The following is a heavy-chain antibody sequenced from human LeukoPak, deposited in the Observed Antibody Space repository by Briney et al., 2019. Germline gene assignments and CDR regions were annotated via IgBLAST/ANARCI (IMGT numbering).Heavy chain of an antibody. V-gene: IGHV5-51*01. J-gene: IGHJ4*02. CDR2: IYPGDSDT. D-gene: IGHD6-19*01. CDR1: GYSFTSYW. Sequence: GESLKISCKGSGYSFTSYWIGWVRQMPGKGLEWMGIIYPGDSDTRYSPSFQGQVTISADKSISTAYLQWSSLKASDTAMYYCARHPRAYSSGWYRRGFDYWGQGTLVTVSS. CDR3: ARHPRAYSSGWYRRGFDY.